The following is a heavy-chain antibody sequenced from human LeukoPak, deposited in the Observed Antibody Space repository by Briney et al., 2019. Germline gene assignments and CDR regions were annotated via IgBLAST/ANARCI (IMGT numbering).Heavy chain of an antibody. Sequence: GGSLRLSCAASEFTVSSNYMSWVRQAPGKGLEWVSIIYSGGSTYYADSVKGRFTISRDNSKNTVYLQMNSLRAEDTAVYYCARVSAGDWGQGTLVTVSS. J-gene: IGHJ4*02. D-gene: IGHD4-17*01. CDR3: ARVSAGD. CDR2: IYSGGST. CDR1: EFTVSSNY. V-gene: IGHV3-66*02.